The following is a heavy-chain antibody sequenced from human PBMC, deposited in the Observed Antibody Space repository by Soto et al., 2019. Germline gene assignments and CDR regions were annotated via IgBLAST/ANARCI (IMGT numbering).Heavy chain of an antibody. D-gene: IGHD6-19*01. V-gene: IGHV3-66*01. CDR2: IYSAGNT. J-gene: IGHJ4*02. CDR3: AKGGRQWLVTSDFNY. Sequence: GGSLRLSCAASGFTVSSNYMSWVRQAPGKGLEWISIIYSAGNTYYADSVKGRFTISRDSSKNTVSLEMTSLRAEDTAVYYCAKGGRQWLVTSDFNYWGQGALVTV. CDR1: GFTVSSNY.